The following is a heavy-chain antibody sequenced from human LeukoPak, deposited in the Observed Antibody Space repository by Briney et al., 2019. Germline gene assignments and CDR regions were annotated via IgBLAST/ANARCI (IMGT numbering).Heavy chain of an antibody. J-gene: IGHJ4*02. CDR1: GFTFSSYA. CDR2: ISGSGGST. V-gene: IGHV3-23*01. D-gene: IGHD3-10*01. Sequence: GGSLRLSCAASGFTFSSYAMSWVRQAPGKGLEWVSAISGSGGSTYYADSVKGRFTISRDNSKNTLYLQMNSLRAEDTAVYYCARSLRVTMVRGVIPPLLFDYWGQGTLVTVSS. CDR3: ARSLRVTMVRGVIPPLLFDY.